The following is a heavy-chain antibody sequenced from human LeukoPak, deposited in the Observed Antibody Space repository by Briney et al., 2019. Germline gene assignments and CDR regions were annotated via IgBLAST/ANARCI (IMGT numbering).Heavy chain of an antibody. Sequence: GASVKVSCKASGYTFTGYYMHWVRQAPGQGLAWMGWINPNSGGTNYAQRFQGRVTMTRDTSISTAYMELSRLRSDDTAVYYCIGELRRGYFDYWGQGTLVTVSS. J-gene: IGHJ4*02. CDR3: IGELRRGYFDY. CDR2: INPNSGGT. D-gene: IGHD1-26*01. V-gene: IGHV1-2*02. CDR1: GYTFTGYY.